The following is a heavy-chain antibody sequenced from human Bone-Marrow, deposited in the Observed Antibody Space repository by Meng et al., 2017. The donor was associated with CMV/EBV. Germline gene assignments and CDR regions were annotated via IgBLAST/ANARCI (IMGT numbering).Heavy chain of an antibody. J-gene: IGHJ4*02. CDR3: ASLDNWNYEFGY. CDR1: GGCISSGGYS. D-gene: IGHD1-7*01. Sequence: QLQLQESGSGLVKPSQTLSLTCAVSGGCISSGGYSWSWIRQPPGKGLEWIGYIYHSGSTYYNPSLKSRVTISVDRSKNQFSLKLSSVTAADTAVYYCASLDNWNYEFGYWGQGTLVTVSS. V-gene: IGHV4-30-2*01. CDR2: IYHSGST.